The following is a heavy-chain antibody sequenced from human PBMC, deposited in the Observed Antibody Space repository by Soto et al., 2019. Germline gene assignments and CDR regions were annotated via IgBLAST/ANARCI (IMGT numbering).Heavy chain of an antibody. V-gene: IGHV3-33*01. CDR3: ARRRSTVTTACFYHGMDV. J-gene: IGHJ6*01. CDR1: GFIFSDFG. CDR2: IWFDGSNK. D-gene: IGHD4-17*01. Sequence: QVLLEESGGGVVQPGSSLRLSCAASGFIFSDFGMHWVRQAPGKGLEWVAVIWFDGSNKYYADSVRGRFTISRDNSKNTVDLQMDSLRADDTAVYYCARRRSTVTTACFYHGMDVWGRGTTVTVSS.